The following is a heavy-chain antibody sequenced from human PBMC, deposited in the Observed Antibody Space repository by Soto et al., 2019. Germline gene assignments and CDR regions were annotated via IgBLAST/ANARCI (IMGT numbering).Heavy chain of an antibody. J-gene: IGHJ6*02. CDR2: ISGSGGST. Sequence: GGSLRLSCAASGFTFSSYAMSWVRQAPGKGLEWVSAISGSGGSTYYADSVKGRFTISRDNSKSTLYLQMNSLRAEDTAVYYCARRDFYCSGGSCYYGMDVWGQGTTVTVSS. CDR1: GFTFSSYA. D-gene: IGHD2-15*01. CDR3: ARRDFYCSGGSCYYGMDV. V-gene: IGHV3-23*01.